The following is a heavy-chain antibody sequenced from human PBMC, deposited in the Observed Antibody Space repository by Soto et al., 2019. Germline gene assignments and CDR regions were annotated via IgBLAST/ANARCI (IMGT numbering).Heavy chain of an antibody. V-gene: IGHV3-53*01. CDR1: GFNVSSNY. CDR3: ARGPNVGISTS. CDR2: IYSGGST. J-gene: IGHJ4*02. D-gene: IGHD2-2*01. Sequence: EVQLVESGGGLIQPGGSLRLSCAASGFNVSSNYMSWVRQAPGKGLEWLSVIYSGGSTYYAESVKGRFTISRDNSKNTRNLQMNALRVEDTAVYYCARGPNVGISTSWGQGPLVTVSS.